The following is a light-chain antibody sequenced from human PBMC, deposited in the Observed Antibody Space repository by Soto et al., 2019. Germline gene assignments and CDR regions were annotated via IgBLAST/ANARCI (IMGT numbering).Light chain of an antibody. CDR1: QSVSNH. J-gene: IGKJ1*01. CDR3: QQRSTWWT. V-gene: IGKV3-11*01. CDR2: DAS. Sequence: EIVLTQSPATLSLSPGERATLSCRASQSVSNHLAWYQQKPGLAPRLLIYDASNRATGIPARFSGSGSGTDFTLTISSLEPEDFAVYYCQQRSTWWTFGQGTKVEVK.